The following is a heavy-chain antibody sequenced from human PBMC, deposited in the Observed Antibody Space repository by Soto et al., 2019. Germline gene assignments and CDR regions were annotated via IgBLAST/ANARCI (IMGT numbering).Heavy chain of an antibody. Sequence: SETLSLTCTVSGGSISSDSYYWGWIRQSPEKGFEWIASISYFGSTYYSPTLKSRLLISVDTSKSQFSLKLSSVTAADTAVYYCARVGFLEWLLWDVWGQGTTVTVSS. CDR3: ARVGFLEWLLWDV. D-gene: IGHD3-3*01. J-gene: IGHJ6*02. CDR2: ISYFGST. CDR1: GGSISSDSYY. V-gene: IGHV4-39*07.